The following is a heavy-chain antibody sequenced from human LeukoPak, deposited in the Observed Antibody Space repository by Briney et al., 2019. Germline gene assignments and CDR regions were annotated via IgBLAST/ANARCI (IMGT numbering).Heavy chain of an antibody. J-gene: IGHJ4*02. CDR3: AKDKNWNYFDH. V-gene: IGHV3-30*18. D-gene: IGHD1-1*01. CDR1: GFPFSNCG. Sequence: PGRSLRLSCAASGFPFSNCGMHWVRQAPGKGLEWVAVISYDGSNKYFADSVKGRFTISRDNSKNTLFLQMNSLRAEDTAVYFCAKDKNWNYFDHWGQGTLVTASS. CDR2: ISYDGSNK.